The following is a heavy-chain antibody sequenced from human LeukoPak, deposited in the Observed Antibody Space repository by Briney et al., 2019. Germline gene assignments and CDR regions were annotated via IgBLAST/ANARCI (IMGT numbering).Heavy chain of an antibody. V-gene: IGHV1-8*02. Sequence: ASVKVSCKASGYTFTSYYMHWVRQAPGQGLEWMGWMNPNSGNTGYAQKFQGRVTTTRNTSISTAYMELSSLRSEDTAVYYCARDCSSTSCYGWFDPWGQGTLVTVSS. D-gene: IGHD2-2*01. CDR3: ARDCSSTSCYGWFDP. CDR2: MNPNSGNT. J-gene: IGHJ5*02. CDR1: GYTFTSYY.